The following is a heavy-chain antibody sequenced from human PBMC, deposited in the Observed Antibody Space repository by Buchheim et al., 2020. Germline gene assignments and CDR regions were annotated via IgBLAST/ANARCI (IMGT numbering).Heavy chain of an antibody. Sequence: QVQLQESGPGLVKPSQTLSLTCTVSGGSISSGGYYWSWIRQHPGKGLEWIGYIYYSGSTNYNPSLKSLVTISVATSKKQFSLKLSSVTAADTAVYYCARSIGRRGYDLQYYFDYWGQGTL. D-gene: IGHD5-12*01. V-gene: IGHV4-31*01. J-gene: IGHJ4*02. CDR2: IYYSGST. CDR3: ARSIGRRGYDLQYYFDY. CDR1: GGSISSGGYY.